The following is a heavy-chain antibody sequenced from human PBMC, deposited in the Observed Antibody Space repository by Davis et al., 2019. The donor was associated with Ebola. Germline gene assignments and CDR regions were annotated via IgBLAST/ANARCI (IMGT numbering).Heavy chain of an antibody. V-gene: IGHV5-51*01. CDR2: IYPGDSDT. J-gene: IGHJ4*02. CDR1: GYSFTNYW. Sequence: KVSCKGSGYSFTNYWIGWVRQMPGKGLEWMGIIYPGDSDTRYNPSFQGQVTISADKSINTAYLQWSSLKASDSAIYYCASGEFVDFWGQGTLVTVSS. D-gene: IGHD3-10*01. CDR3: ASGEFVDF.